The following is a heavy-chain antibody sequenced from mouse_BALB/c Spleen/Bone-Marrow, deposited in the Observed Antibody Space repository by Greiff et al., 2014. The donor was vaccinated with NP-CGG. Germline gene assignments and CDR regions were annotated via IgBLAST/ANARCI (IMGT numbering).Heavy chain of an antibody. D-gene: IGHD2-1*01. Sequence: EVQVVESGGGLVQPGGSRKLSCAAPGFTFSSFGMHWVRQAPEKGLEWVAYISSGSSTIYYADTVKGRFTISRDNPKNTLFLQMTSLRPEDTAMYYCARSDGNYDYAMDYWGQGTSVTVSS. V-gene: IGHV5-17*02. CDR2: ISSGSSTI. CDR3: ARSDGNYDYAMDY. J-gene: IGHJ4*01. CDR1: GFTFSSFG.